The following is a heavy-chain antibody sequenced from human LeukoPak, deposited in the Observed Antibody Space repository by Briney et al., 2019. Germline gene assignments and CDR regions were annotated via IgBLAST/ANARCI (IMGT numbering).Heavy chain of an antibody. D-gene: IGHD3-22*01. CDR3: ASQLFHLDSSGYSLDALDI. CDR1: GGTFSSYA. V-gene: IGHV1-69*05. CDR2: IIPIFDTP. Sequence: GASVKVSCKASGGTFSSYAISWVRRAPGQGLEWMGVIIPIFDTPNYAQKWQGRVTITTDESTSTAYMELRSLRSEDTAVYYCASQLFHLDSSGYSLDALDIWGQGTMVTVSS. J-gene: IGHJ3*02.